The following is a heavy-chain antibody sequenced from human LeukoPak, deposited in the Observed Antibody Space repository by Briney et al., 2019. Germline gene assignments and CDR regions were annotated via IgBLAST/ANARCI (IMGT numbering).Heavy chain of an antibody. V-gene: IGHV4-4*07. J-gene: IGHJ6*03. CDR2: IYTSGST. CDR3: ARLPPWEGDYMDV. D-gene: IGHD1-26*01. CDR1: GGSISSYY. Sequence: SETLSLTCTVSGGSISSYYWSWIRQPAGKGLEWIGRIYTSGSTNYNPSLKSRVTISVDTSKNQFSLKLNSVTAADTAVYYCARLPPWEGDYMDVWGKGTTVTISS.